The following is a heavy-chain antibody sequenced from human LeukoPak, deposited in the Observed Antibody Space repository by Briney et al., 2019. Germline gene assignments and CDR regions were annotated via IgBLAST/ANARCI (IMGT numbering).Heavy chain of an antibody. J-gene: IGHJ4*02. CDR3: AKQNRLGQWLAYFDY. D-gene: IGHD6-19*01. Sequence: GGSLRLSCVASGFTFRTYAMTWVRPGPGKGLEWVSAISDSGVNSYYADSVKGRFTISRDNSKNTLYLQMNSLRAEDTAVYYCAKQNRLGQWLAYFDYWGQGTLVTVSS. CDR1: GFTFRTYA. CDR2: ISDSGVNS. V-gene: IGHV3-23*01.